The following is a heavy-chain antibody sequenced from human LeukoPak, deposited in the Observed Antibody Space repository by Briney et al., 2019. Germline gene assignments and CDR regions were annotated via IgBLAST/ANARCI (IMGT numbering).Heavy chain of an antibody. CDR2: IYPGDSDT. D-gene: IGHD5-18*01. CDR3: ARRVDAAMAHLDY. J-gene: IGHJ4*02. V-gene: IGHV5-51*01. CDR1: GYSFSSYW. Sequence: KDGESLKISCKGSGYSFSSYWIGWVRQMPGKGLEWMGIIYPGDSDTRYSPSFQGQVTVSADKSINTAYLQWSSLKASDTAMYYCARRVDAAMAHLDYWGQGTLVTVSS.